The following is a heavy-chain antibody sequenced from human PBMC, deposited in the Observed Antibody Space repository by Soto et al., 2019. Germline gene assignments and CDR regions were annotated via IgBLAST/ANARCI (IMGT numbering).Heavy chain of an antibody. Sequence: SGAEVKKPGASVKVSCKASGYTFTGYYIHWVRQAPGQGLEWMGWINTNSGGTNYAQKFQGRVTMTRDTSISTAYMELSRLTSDDTAVYYCARTQTNDYWGQGTLVTVSS. CDR3: ARTQTNDY. J-gene: IGHJ4*02. CDR2: INTNSGGT. V-gene: IGHV1-2*02. CDR1: GYTFTGYY.